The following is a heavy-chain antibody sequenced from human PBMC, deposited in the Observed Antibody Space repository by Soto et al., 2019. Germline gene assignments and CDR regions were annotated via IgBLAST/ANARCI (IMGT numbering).Heavy chain of an antibody. V-gene: IGHV4-30-2*03. D-gene: IGHD6-19*01. J-gene: IGHJ6*02. CDR1: GGSINSGGYS. CDR2: IYHSGST. Sequence: SETLSLTCAVSGGSINSGGYSWSWIRQPPGKGLEWIGYIYHSGSTYYNPSLKSRVTISVDTSKNQFSLKLSSVTAADTAVYYCARPLTGSSGWYYYYGMDVWGQGTTVTVSS. CDR3: ARPLTGSSGWYYYYGMDV.